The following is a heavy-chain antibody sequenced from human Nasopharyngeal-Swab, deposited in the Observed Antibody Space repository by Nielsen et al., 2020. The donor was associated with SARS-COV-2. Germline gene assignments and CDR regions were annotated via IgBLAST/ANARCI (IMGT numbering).Heavy chain of an antibody. D-gene: IGHD3-22*01. CDR3: ARVYYDSSGGAFDI. CDR1: GYSFTSYW. CDR2: IYPGDSDT. J-gene: IGHJ3*02. Sequence: GESLKISCKGSGYSFTSYWIGWVRQVPGKGLEWVGIIYPGDSDTRYRPSFQGQVTISADKSISTAYLQWSSLKASDTAMYYCARVYYDSSGGAFDIWGQGTKVTVSS. V-gene: IGHV5-51*01.